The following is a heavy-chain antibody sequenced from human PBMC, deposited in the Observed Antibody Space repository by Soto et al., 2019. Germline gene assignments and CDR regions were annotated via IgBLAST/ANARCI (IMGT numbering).Heavy chain of an antibody. D-gene: IGHD2-15*01. J-gene: IGHJ5*02. V-gene: IGHV4-34*01. Sequence: SETLSLTCAVYGGSFSGYYWSWIRQPPGKGLEWIGEINHSGSTNYNPSLKSRVTISVDTSKNQFSLKLSSVTAADTAVYYCARGRRRVVVVVAAPVGRWFDPWGQGTLVTVSS. CDR2: INHSGST. CDR1: GGSFSGYY. CDR3: ARGRRRVVVVVAAPVGRWFDP.